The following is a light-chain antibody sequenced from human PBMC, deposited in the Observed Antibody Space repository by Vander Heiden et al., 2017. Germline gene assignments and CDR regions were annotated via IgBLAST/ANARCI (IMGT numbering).Light chain of an antibody. CDR3: AAWDDSLSGPV. J-gene: IGLJ3*02. Sequence: SVLTQPPSASGTPGQRVTISCSGSSSNIGSNYVYWYQQLPGTAPKLLNYSNNQRPSGVPDRFSGSKSGTSASLAISGLRSEDEADYYCAAWDDSLSGPVFGGGTKLTVL. V-gene: IGLV1-47*02. CDR2: SNN. CDR1: SSNIGSNY.